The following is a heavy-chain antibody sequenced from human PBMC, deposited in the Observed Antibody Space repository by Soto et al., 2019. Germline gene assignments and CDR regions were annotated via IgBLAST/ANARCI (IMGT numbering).Heavy chain of an antibody. CDR3: ARLGYCSGGSCYMYYFDY. J-gene: IGHJ4*02. CDR1: GGSISSSSYY. D-gene: IGHD2-15*01. Sequence: PSETLSLTCTVSGGSISSSSYYWGWIRQPPGKGLEWIGSIYYSGSTYYNPSLKSRVTISVDTSKNQFSLKLSSVTAADTAVYYCARLGYCSGGSCYMYYFDYWGQGTLVTVSS. CDR2: IYYSGST. V-gene: IGHV4-39*01.